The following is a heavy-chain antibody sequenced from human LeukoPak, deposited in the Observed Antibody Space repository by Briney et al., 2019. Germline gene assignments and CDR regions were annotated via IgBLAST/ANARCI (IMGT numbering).Heavy chain of an antibody. V-gene: IGHV4-59*01. CDR2: IYYFWST. CDR1: GGSISSYY. CDR3: ARTTEAHSWRTRYYDYYMDV. J-gene: IGHJ6*03. D-gene: IGHD6-13*01. Sequence: SETLSLTCTVSGGSISSYYWIWIRQPPGKGLEWIGYIYYFWSTNYNPSLKNRVTIPVDTSKNQFSLKLSSVTAADTAVYYCARTTEAHSWRTRYYDYYMDVWGKGTTVTVSS.